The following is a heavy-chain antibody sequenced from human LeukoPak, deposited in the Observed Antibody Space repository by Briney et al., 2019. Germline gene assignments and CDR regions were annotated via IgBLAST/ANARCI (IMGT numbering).Heavy chain of an antibody. CDR1: GYTFTDYY. CDR3: ATGGKYYDSSGYSDY. J-gene: IGHJ4*02. D-gene: IGHD3-22*01. V-gene: IGHV1-69-2*01. Sequence: ASVKISCKVSGYTFTDYYMHWVQQAPGKGLEWMGLVDPEDGETIYAEKFQGRVTITADTSTDTAYMELSSLRSKDTAVYYCATGGKYYDSSGYSDYWGQGTLVTVSS. CDR2: VDPEDGET.